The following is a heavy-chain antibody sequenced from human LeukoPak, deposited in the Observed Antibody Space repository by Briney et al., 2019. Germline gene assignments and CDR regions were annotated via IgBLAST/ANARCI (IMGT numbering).Heavy chain of an antibody. V-gene: IGHV3-23*01. CDR1: GFTFSSYA. CDR2: ISGSGGST. Sequence: GGSLRHSCAASGFTFSSYAMSWVRQAPGKGLEWVSAISGSGGSTYYADSVKGRFTISRDNSKNTLYLQMNSLRAEDTAVYYCAFDSRGPDYYFDYWGQGTLVTVSS. CDR3: AFDSRGPDYYFDY. J-gene: IGHJ4*02. D-gene: IGHD3-22*01.